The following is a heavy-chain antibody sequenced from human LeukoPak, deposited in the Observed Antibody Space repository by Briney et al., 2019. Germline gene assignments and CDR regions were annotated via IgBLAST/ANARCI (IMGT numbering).Heavy chain of an antibody. CDR1: GFTFSSYS. J-gene: IGHJ4*02. V-gene: IGHV3-48*01. CDR3: VRDGSSWGNFDY. CDR2: ISSSSSVI. Sequence: GGSLRLSCAASGFTFSSYSMNWVRQAPGKGLEWVSYISSSSSVIYHADSVKGRFTISRDNAKNSLYLQMNSLRTEDTAVYYCVRDGSSWGNFDYWGQGTLVSVSS. D-gene: IGHD7-27*01.